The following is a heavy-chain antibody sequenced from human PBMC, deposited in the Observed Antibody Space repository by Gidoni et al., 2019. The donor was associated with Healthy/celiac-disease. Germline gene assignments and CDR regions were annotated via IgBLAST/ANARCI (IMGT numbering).Heavy chain of an antibody. CDR2: ISGSGGST. D-gene: IGHD1-26*01. Sequence: EVQLLESGGGLVQPGGSLSLPCAASGFTFSTYAMSWVRQAPGKGLEWVSAISGSGGSTYYADSVKGRFTISRDNSKNTLYLQMNSLRAEDTAVYYCAKDLVLYSGSPNWFDPWGQGTLVTVSS. V-gene: IGHV3-23*01. CDR3: AKDLVLYSGSPNWFDP. J-gene: IGHJ5*02. CDR1: GFTFSTYA.